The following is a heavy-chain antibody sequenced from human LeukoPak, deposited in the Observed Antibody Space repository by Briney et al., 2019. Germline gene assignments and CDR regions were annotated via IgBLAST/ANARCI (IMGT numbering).Heavy chain of an antibody. J-gene: IGHJ6*02. CDR3: ARDIANSRRYYYYGMDV. CDR2: INNDGSST. CDR1: GFTFSSYG. D-gene: IGHD2-21*01. V-gene: IGHV3-74*01. Sequence: GRSLRLSCAASGFTFSSYGMHWVRQAPGKGLVWVSRINNDGSSTSYADSVKGRFTISRDNAKNTLYLQMNSLRAEDTAVYYCARDIANSRRYYYYGMDVWGQGTTVTVSS.